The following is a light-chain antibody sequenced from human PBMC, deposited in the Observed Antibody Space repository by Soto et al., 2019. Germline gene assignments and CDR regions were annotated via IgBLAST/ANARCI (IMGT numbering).Light chain of an antibody. J-gene: IGKJ5*01. CDR2: GAS. CDR1: QSISSK. Sequence: EIVMTQSPATLSVSPGERATLSCRASQSISSKLGWYQQRPGQAPRLLIYGASTRATGIPARFSGSGSGKECTLTISSLQSEDSAVYYCQQYNSWTTITFGQGTRLEIK. V-gene: IGKV3-15*01. CDR3: QQYNSWTTIT.